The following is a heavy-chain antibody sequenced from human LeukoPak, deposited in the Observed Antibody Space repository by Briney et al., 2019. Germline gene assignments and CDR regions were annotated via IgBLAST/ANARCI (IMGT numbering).Heavy chain of an antibody. J-gene: IGHJ3*02. Sequence: GGSLRLSCAASGFTVSGNYMSWVRQAPGKGLEWVSVIYTAGSTYYVDSVKGRFTTSRDNSKNTLYLQMNSLRAEDTAMYYCARDLYGGSDAFDIWGQGTMVTVSS. CDR1: GFTVSGNY. CDR2: IYTAGST. D-gene: IGHD3-16*01. CDR3: ARDLYGGSDAFDI. V-gene: IGHV3-53*01.